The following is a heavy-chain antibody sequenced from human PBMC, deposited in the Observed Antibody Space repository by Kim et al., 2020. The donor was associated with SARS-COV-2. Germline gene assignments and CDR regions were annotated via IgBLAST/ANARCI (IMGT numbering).Heavy chain of an antibody. CDR3: ARHAGFLGSGKNVYYGSGSGFDY. Sequence: SVKVSCKASGGTFSSYAISWVRQAPGQGLEWMGGIIPIFGTANYAQKFQGRVTITADESTSTAYMELSSLRSEDTAVYYCARHAGFLGSGKNVYYGSGSGFDYWGQGTLVTVSS. V-gene: IGHV1-69*13. J-gene: IGHJ4*02. CDR1: GGTFSSYA. D-gene: IGHD3-10*01. CDR2: IIPIFGTA.